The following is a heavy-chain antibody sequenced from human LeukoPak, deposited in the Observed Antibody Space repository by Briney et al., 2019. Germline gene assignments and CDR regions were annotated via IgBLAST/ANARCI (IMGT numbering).Heavy chain of an antibody. J-gene: IGHJ2*01. Sequence: PGTSLRLSCAASGFTFSSYGMHWVRQAPGKGLEWVAVIWYDGSNKYYADSVKGRFTISRDNSKNTLYLQMNSLRAEDTAVYYCARGIPPDLWYFDLWGRGTLVTVSS. CDR1: GFTFSSYG. CDR3: ARGIPPDLWYFDL. CDR2: IWYDGSNK. V-gene: IGHV3-33*01.